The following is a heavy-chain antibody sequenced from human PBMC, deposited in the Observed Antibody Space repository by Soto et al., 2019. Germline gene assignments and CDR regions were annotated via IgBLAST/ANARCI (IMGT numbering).Heavy chain of an antibody. D-gene: IGHD2-15*01. CDR2: IIPIFGTA. J-gene: IGHJ4*02. CDR1: GGTFSSYA. Sequence: SVKVSCKASGGTFSSYAISWVRQAPGRGLEWMGGIIPIFGTANYAQKFQGRVTITADESTSTAYMELSSLRSEDTAVYYCARDLHGGNPGYFDYWGQGTLVTVSS. V-gene: IGHV1-69*13. CDR3: ARDLHGGNPGYFDY.